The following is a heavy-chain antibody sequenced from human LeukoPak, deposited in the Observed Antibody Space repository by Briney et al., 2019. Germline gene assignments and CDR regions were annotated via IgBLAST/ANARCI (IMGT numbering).Heavy chain of an antibody. Sequence: SETLSLTCAVSGYSISSGYYWGWIRQPPGKGLEWIGSIDHSGSTYYNPSLKSRVTISVDTSKNQFSLKLSSVTAADTAMYYCARDHCSGSSCYRGSTNAFDIWGQGTMVTVSS. J-gene: IGHJ3*02. D-gene: IGHD2-2*02. CDR2: IDHSGST. V-gene: IGHV4-38-2*02. CDR3: ARDHCSGSSCYRGSTNAFDI. CDR1: GYSISSGYY.